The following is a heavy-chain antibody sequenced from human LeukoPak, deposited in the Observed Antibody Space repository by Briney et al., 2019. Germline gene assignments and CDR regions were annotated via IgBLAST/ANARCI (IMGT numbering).Heavy chain of an antibody. CDR1: GFTFSSYA. J-gene: IGHJ4*02. CDR2: ISYDGSNK. Sequence: GGSLRLSCAASGFTFSSYAMHWVRQAPGKGLEWVAVISYDGSNKYYADSVKGRFAISRDNSKNTLYLQMNSLRAEDTAVYYCAREGRSGYPFFFDYWGQGTLVTVSS. V-gene: IGHV3-30*09. CDR3: AREGRSGYPFFFDY. D-gene: IGHD3-3*01.